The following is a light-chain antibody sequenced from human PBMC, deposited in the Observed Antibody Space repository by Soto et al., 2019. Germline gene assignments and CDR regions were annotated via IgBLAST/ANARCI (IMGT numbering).Light chain of an antibody. J-gene: IGKJ1*01. CDR3: QHYGDSSWT. V-gene: IGKV3-20*01. CDR2: GAS. CDR1: QSIISLY. Sequence: EIALTQSPGTLSLSPGERATLSCRASQSIISLYFGCYQQKPGQAPRLLIYGASSRSTGIPDRFSGSGSGTDFTLTISRLEPEDFAVYYCQHYGDSSWTFGQGTKVDIK.